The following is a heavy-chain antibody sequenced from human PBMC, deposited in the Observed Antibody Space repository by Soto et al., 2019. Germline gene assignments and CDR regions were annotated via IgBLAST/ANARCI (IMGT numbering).Heavy chain of an antibody. D-gene: IGHD2-15*01. V-gene: IGHV1-69*12. Sequence: QVQLVQSGAEVKKPGSSVKVSCKASGGTFSSYAFSWVRQAPGQGLEWMGGIIPIFGTANSAQKFQGRVRVTAHGSXTTTYXXRSSLRSEDTAVYYCARACIGVSCSSYYYYYAMDVGGLGTMVTVSS. CDR2: IIPIFGTA. J-gene: IGHJ6*02. CDR1: GGTFSSYA. CDR3: ARACIGVSCSSYYYYYAMDV.